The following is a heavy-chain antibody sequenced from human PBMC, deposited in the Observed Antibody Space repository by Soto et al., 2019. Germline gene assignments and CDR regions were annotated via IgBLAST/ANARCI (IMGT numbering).Heavy chain of an antibody. CDR3: AREGPHSGTGAFDI. CDR1: GFTFNIHG. CDR2: IWSDGSKK. Sequence: QVQLVESGGGVVQPGRTLRLSCAASGFTFNIHGMHWVRQAPGKGLEWVAVIWSDGSKKYYADSVRGRFTISRDNSNNTLDLQMTALRVEETAVYYGAREGPHSGTGAFDIWAKGQRSPSLQ. D-gene: IGHD6-25*01. J-gene: IGHJ3*02. V-gene: IGHV3-33*01.